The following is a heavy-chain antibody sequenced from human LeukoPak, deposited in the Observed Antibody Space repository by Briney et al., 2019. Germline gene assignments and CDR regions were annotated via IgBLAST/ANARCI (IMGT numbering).Heavy chain of an antibody. CDR2: IYYSGST. CDR3: AGHGGYYCSSTSCFSQRVGAFDI. V-gene: IGHV4-39*01. J-gene: IGHJ3*02. CDR1: GGSISSSSYY. Sequence: SETLSLTCTVSGGSISSSSYYWGWIRQPPGKGLEWIGSIYYSGSTYYNPSLKSRVTISVDTSKNQFSLKLSSVTAADTAVYYCAGHGGYYCSSTSCFSQRVGAFDIWGQGTLVTVSS. D-gene: IGHD2-2*01.